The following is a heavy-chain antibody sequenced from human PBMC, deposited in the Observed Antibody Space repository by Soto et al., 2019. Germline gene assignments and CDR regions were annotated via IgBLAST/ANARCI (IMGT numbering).Heavy chain of an antibody. D-gene: IGHD2-15*01. V-gene: IGHV3-7*03. CDR3: ARDCSGGSCYLRYYYYGMDV. CDR1: GFTFSSYW. Sequence: GGSLRLSCAASGFTFSSYWMGWVRQAPGKGLEWVANIKQDGSEKYYVDSVKGRFTISRDNAKNSLYLQMNSLRAEDTAVYYCARDCSGGSCYLRYYYYGMDVWGQGTTVTVSS. CDR2: IKQDGSEK. J-gene: IGHJ6*02.